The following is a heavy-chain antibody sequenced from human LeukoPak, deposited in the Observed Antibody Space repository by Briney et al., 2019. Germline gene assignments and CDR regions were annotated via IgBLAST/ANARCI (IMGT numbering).Heavy chain of an antibody. CDR1: GYTFTGYY. J-gene: IGHJ3*02. V-gene: IGHV1-2*02. D-gene: IGHD4-17*01. CDR2: INSNRGNT. CDR3: ARDLGTVTKNAFDM. Sequence: ASVKVSCTASGYTFTGYYIHWMRQAPGQGLEWMGWINSNRGNTNYPQKFQGRVTMTGDTSITTAYMEVSSLRSDDTAVYYCARDLGTVTKNAFDMWGQGTMVTVSS.